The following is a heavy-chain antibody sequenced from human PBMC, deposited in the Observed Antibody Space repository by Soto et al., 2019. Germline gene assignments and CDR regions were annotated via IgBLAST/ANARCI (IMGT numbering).Heavy chain of an antibody. V-gene: IGHV4-34*01. Sequence: ASETLSLTCAVYGGSFSCYYWGWIRQPPGKGLEWIGEINHSGSTNYNPSLKSRVTISVDTSKNQFSLKLSSVTAADTAVYYCARGPSYNWNRDSNWFDPWGQGARVTVSS. CDR2: INHSGST. CDR3: ARGPSYNWNRDSNWFDP. D-gene: IGHD1-20*01. CDR1: GGSFSCYY. J-gene: IGHJ5*02.